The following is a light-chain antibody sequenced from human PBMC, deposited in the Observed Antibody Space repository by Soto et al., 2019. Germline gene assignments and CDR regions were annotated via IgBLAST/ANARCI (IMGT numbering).Light chain of an antibody. J-gene: IGLJ2*01. V-gene: IGLV2-8*01. Sequence: QSALTQPPSASGSPGQSVTISCTGTSSDIGGYNYISWYQQHPGKAPKLMIYEVSKRPSGVPDRFSASKSGNTASLTVSGLQAEDEAVYDCASYAVSSVVFGGGTKLTVL. CDR1: SSDIGGYNY. CDR2: EVS. CDR3: ASYAVSSVV.